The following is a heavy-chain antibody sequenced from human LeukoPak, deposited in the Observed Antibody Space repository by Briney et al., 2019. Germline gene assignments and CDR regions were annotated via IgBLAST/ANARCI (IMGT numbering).Heavy chain of an antibody. J-gene: IGHJ6*02. CDR3: ARVQPAAAGIFDYYYGMDV. Sequence: SGPALVKPTQTLTLTCTFSGFPLSTSGMCVSWIRQPPGKALEWLARIDWDDDKYYSTSLKTRLTISKDTSKNQVVLTMTSMDPVDTATYYCARVQPAAAGIFDYYYGMDVWGQGTTVTVSS. CDR2: IDWDDDK. CDR1: GFPLSTSGMC. D-gene: IGHD6-13*01. V-gene: IGHV2-70*11.